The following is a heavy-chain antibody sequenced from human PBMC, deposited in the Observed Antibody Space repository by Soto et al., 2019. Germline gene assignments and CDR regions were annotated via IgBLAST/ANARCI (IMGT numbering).Heavy chain of an antibody. V-gene: IGHV3-33*01. D-gene: IGHD3-10*01. CDR2: IWYDGSNK. CDR1: GFTFSSYG. Sequence: GGSLRLSCAASGFTFSSYGMHWVRQAPGKGLEWVAVIWYDGSNKYYADSVKGRFTISRDNSKNTLYLQMNSLRAEDTAVYYCAREGYYGSGSYGYFDYWGQGTLVTVSS. CDR3: AREGYYGSGSYGYFDY. J-gene: IGHJ4*02.